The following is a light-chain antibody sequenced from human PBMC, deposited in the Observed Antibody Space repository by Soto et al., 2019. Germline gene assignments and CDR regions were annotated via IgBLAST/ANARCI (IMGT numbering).Light chain of an antibody. V-gene: IGKV4-1*01. CDR3: QQYYSAPHT. Sequence: DIVMTQSPDSLAVSLGERATINCKSSQSVLYSSNNKNYLAWYQQKPGQPPKLLIYWASTRESGVPDRLSGSGSGTDFTLTISSLQAEDVAVYYCQQYYSAPHTFGRGTKLEIK. CDR1: QSVLYSSNNKNY. CDR2: WAS. J-gene: IGKJ2*01.